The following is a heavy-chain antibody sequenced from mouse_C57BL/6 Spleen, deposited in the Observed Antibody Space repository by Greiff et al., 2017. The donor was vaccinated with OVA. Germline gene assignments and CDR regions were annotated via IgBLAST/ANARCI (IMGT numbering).Heavy chain of an antibody. CDR3: ASYSNYEYFDV. CDR1: GYSITSGYY. CDR2: ISYDGSN. Sequence: VQLQQSGPGLVKPSQSLSLTCSVTGYSITSGYYWNWIRQFPGNKLEWMGYISYDGSNNYNPSLKNRISITRDTSKNQFFLKLNSVTTEDTATYYCASYSNYEYFDVWGTGTTVTVSS. V-gene: IGHV3-6*01. J-gene: IGHJ1*03. D-gene: IGHD2-5*01.